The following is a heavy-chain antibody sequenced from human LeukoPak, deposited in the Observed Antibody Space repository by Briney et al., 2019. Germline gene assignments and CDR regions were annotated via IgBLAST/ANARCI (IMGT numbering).Heavy chain of an antibody. Sequence: WTGGSLRLSCAASGFTFDDYGMSWVRQAPGKGLEWVSGINWNGGSTGYADSVKDRFTISRDNAKNSLYLQMNSLRAEDTALYYCARGMGSIAAAGPYFDYWGQGTLVTVSS. V-gene: IGHV3-20*04. CDR2: INWNGGST. CDR3: ARGMGSIAAAGPYFDY. CDR1: GFTFDDYG. J-gene: IGHJ4*02. D-gene: IGHD6-13*01.